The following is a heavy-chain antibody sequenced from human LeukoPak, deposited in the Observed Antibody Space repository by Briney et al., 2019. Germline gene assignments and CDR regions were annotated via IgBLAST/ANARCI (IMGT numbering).Heavy chain of an antibody. V-gene: IGHV3-7*01. CDR2: IKQDGSEK. Sequence: GGSLRLSCAASGFTFSSHDMHWVRQAPGKGLEWVANIKQDGSEKYYVDSVKGRFTISRDNAKNSVYLQMNSLRAEDTAVYYCARNVIGVVIFDYWGQGTLVTVSS. CDR1: GFTFSSHD. CDR3: ARNVIGVVIFDY. J-gene: IGHJ4*02. D-gene: IGHD3-3*01.